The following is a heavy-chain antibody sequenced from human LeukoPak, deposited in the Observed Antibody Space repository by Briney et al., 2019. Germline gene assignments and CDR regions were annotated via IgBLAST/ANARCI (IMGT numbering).Heavy chain of an antibody. CDR1: GYTFTSQY. Sequence: ASVKVSCKASGYTFTSQYIHWVRQAPGQGLEWMGIINPSTANTVYTQKLQGRVAMTRDTSTSTVYMELSSLRSDDTAVYYCARDGRSGYANWFDPWGQGTLVTVSS. D-gene: IGHD5-12*01. CDR2: INPSTANT. J-gene: IGHJ5*02. V-gene: IGHV1-46*01. CDR3: ARDGRSGYANWFDP.